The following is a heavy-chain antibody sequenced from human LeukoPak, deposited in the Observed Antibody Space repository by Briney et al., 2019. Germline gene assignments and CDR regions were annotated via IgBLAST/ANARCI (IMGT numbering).Heavy chain of an antibody. CDR3: ARVGVGDIVVVPAALGAFDI. V-gene: IGHV1-18*01. D-gene: IGHD2-2*01. CDR2: ISAYNGNT. Sequence: ASVKVSCKASGYTFTSYGISWVRQAPGQGLEWMGWISAYNGNTNYAQKLQGRVTMTRDTSISTAYMELSRLSSDDTAVYYCARVGVGDIVVVPAALGAFDIWGQGAMVTVSS. J-gene: IGHJ3*02. CDR1: GYTFTSYG.